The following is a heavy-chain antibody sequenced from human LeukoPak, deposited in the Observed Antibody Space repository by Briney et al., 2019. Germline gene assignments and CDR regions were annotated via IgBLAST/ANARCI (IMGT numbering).Heavy chain of an antibody. CDR1: GGSISSYY. CDR3: ARAKAYYDSSGYANDW. Sequence: PSETLSLTCTVSGGSISSYYWSWIRQPAGKGLEWIWRIYSSGSTNYDPSLKSRVTMSVDTSKNQFSLKLSSVTAADTAVYYCARAKAYYDSSGYANDWWGQGTLVTVSS. D-gene: IGHD3-22*01. V-gene: IGHV4-4*07. J-gene: IGHJ4*02. CDR2: IYSSGST.